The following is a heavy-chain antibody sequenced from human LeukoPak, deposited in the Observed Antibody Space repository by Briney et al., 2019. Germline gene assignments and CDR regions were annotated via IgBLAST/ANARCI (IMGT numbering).Heavy chain of an antibody. CDR3: ARHEFIVVVPAAPNWFDP. V-gene: IGHV4-34*01. Sequence: PSETLSLTCAVYGGSFSGYYWSWIRQPPGKGLEWIGEINHSGSTNYNPSLKSRVTISVDTSKNQFSLKLSSVTAADTAVYYCARHEFIVVVPAAPNWFDPWGQGTLVTVSS. J-gene: IGHJ5*02. CDR2: INHSGST. D-gene: IGHD2-2*01. CDR1: GGSFSGYY.